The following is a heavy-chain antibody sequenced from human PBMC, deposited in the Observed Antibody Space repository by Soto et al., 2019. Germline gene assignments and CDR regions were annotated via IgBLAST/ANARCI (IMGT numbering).Heavy chain of an antibody. V-gene: IGHV3-43D*04. Sequence: PGGSLRLSCAASGFTFDDYAMHWVRQAPGKGLEWVSLISWDGGSTYYADSVKGRFTISRDNSKNSLYLQMNSLRAEDTALYYCAKDVPVGDFWSGLFDYWGQGTLVTVSS. CDR3: AKDVPVGDFWSGLFDY. CDR2: ISWDGGST. J-gene: IGHJ4*02. CDR1: GFTFDDYA. D-gene: IGHD3-3*01.